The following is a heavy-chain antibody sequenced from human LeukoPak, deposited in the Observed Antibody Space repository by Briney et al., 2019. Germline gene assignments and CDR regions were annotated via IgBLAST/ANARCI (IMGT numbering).Heavy chain of an antibody. CDR3: ARPDKELRFLEWLLSHYYYYYMDV. V-gene: IGHV3-30-3*01. D-gene: IGHD3-3*01. J-gene: IGHJ6*03. Sequence: RGSLRLSCAASGFTFSSYAMHWVRQAPGKGLEWVAVISYDGSNKYYADSVKGRFTISRDNSKNTLYLQMNSLRAEDTAVYYCARPDKELRFLEWLLSHYYYYYMDVWGKGTTVTVSS. CDR2: ISYDGSNK. CDR1: GFTFSSYA.